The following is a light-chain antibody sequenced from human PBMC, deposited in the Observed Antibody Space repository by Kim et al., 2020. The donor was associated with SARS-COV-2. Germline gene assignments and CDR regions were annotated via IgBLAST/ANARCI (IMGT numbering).Light chain of an antibody. Sequence: GQGVPIPGIEGSSITGSNYVYWHHLHQGTAPNLILYRNNLRPSGVRDRFSGSKSGAAASLAISGLRAEDEADYYCAAEDDSLSGRVFGGGTKLTVL. CDR2: RNN. CDR3: AAEDDSLSGRV. J-gene: IGLJ3*02. CDR1: SSITGSNY. V-gene: IGLV1-47*01.